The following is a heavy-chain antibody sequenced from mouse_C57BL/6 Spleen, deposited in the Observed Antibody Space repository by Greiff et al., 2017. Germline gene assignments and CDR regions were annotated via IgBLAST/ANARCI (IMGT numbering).Heavy chain of an antibody. CDR2: ISYDGSN. Sequence: VQLKESGPGLVKPSQSLSLTCSVTGYSITSGYYWNWIRQFPGNKLEWMGYISYDGSNNYNPSLKNRTSITRDTSKNQFFLKLNSVTTEDTATYYCASQLGPLADYWGQGTTLTVSS. CDR1: GYSITSGYY. V-gene: IGHV3-6*01. J-gene: IGHJ2*01. CDR3: ASQLGPLADY. D-gene: IGHD4-1*02.